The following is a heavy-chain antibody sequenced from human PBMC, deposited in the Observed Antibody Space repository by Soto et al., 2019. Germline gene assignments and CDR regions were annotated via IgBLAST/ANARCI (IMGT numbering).Heavy chain of an antibody. CDR2: IIPIFGTA. J-gene: IGHJ6*02. Sequence: QVQLVQSGDEVKRPGSSVKVSCKASRGTFSSYAISWVRQAPGQGLEWMGGIIPIFGTANYAQKFQGRVTITADESTSTAYMELSSLRSEDTAVYYCAVAVLRPAFYHGIDVWGQGTTVTVSS. CDR3: AVAVLRPAFYHGIDV. V-gene: IGHV1-69*01. CDR1: RGTFSSYA. D-gene: IGHD2-2*01.